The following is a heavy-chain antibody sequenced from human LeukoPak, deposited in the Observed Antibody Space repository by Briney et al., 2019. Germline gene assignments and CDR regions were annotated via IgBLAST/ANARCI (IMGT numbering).Heavy chain of an antibody. CDR2: IYYSGST. CDR1: GGSINSYY. Sequence: PSETLSLTCTVSGGSINSYYWSWIRQPPGKGLEWIGYIYYSGSTNYNPSLKSRVTISVDTSKNQFSLKLSSVTAADTAVYYCASIGGTGAGPDYWGQGTLVTVSS. V-gene: IGHV4-59*01. D-gene: IGHD3-16*01. CDR3: ASIGGTGAGPDY. J-gene: IGHJ4*02.